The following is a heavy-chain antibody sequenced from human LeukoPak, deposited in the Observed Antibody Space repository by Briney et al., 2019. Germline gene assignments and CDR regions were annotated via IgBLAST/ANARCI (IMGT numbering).Heavy chain of an antibody. Sequence: SVKVSCKASGGTFSSYAISWVRQAPGQGLEWMGGIIPIFGTANYAQKFQGRVTITADESTSTAYMELRSLRSDDTAVYYCARDMDSGFFDYWGQGTLVTVSS. CDR1: GGTFSSYA. CDR2: IIPIFGTA. J-gene: IGHJ4*02. V-gene: IGHV1-69*13. CDR3: ARDMDSGFFDY. D-gene: IGHD5-12*01.